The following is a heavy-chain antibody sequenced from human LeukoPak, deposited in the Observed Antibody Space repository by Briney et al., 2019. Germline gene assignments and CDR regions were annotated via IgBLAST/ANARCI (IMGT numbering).Heavy chain of an antibody. CDR1: GYTFTSYY. D-gene: IGHD2-15*01. CDR3: ARMTTPCYRYCSGGSWDHFGDY. CDR2: INPSGGST. V-gene: IGHV1-46*01. J-gene: IGHJ4*02. Sequence: ASVKVSCKASGYTFTSYYVHWVRQAPGQGLEWMGIINPSGGSTSYAQKFQGRVTMTRDTSTSTVYMELSSLRSEDTAVYYCARMTTPCYRYCSGGSWDHFGDYWGQGTLVTVSS.